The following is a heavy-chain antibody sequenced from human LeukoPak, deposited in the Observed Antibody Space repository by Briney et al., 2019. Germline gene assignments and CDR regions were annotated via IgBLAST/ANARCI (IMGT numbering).Heavy chain of an antibody. Sequence: SETLSLTCTVSGGSISSGSYYWSWIRQPAGKGLEWIGRIYTSGSTNYNPSLKSRVTISVDTSKNQFSLKLSSVTAADTAVYYCARAHSGSYFAFDIWGQGTMVTVSS. CDR2: IYTSGST. D-gene: IGHD1-26*01. CDR1: GGSISSGSYY. CDR3: ARAHSGSYFAFDI. V-gene: IGHV4-61*02. J-gene: IGHJ3*02.